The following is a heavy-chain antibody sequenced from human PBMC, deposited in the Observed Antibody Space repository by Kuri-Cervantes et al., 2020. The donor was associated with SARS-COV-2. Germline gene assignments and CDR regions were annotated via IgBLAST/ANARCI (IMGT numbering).Heavy chain of an antibody. J-gene: IGHJ3*02. CDR3: ARGGVGATRDAFDI. Sequence: GESLKISCAASGFTVSSYSMNWVRQAPGKGLEWVSSISSSSSYIYYADSVKGRFTISRDNAKNSLYLQMNSLRAEDTAVYYCARGGVGATRDAFDIWGQGTMVTVSS. CDR2: ISSSSSYI. CDR1: GFTVSSYS. D-gene: IGHD1-26*01. V-gene: IGHV3-21*01.